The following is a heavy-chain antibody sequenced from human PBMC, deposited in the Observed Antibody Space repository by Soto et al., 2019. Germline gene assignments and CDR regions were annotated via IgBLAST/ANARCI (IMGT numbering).Heavy chain of an antibody. D-gene: IGHD6-19*01. CDR1: GGSISSSSYY. Sequence: SETLSLTCTVSGGSISSSSYYWGWIRQPPGKGLEWIGSIYYSGSTYYNPSLKSRVTISVDTSKNQFSLKLSSVTAADTAVYYCARHNSSGVWQWLVQPSYYSYGMDVWGQGTTVTDSS. J-gene: IGHJ6*02. CDR2: IYYSGST. CDR3: ARHNSSGVWQWLVQPSYYSYGMDV. V-gene: IGHV4-39*01.